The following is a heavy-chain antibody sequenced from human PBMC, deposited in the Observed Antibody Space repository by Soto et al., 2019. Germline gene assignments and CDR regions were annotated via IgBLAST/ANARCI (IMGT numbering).Heavy chain of an antibody. D-gene: IGHD2-15*01. CDR1: GYTFNSYG. CDR2: INSYNGNT. J-gene: IGHJ4*02. CDR3: ARGDSADY. Sequence: QVQLVQSGAEVKKPGASVKVSCKASGYTFNSYGITWVRQAPGQGLEWMGWINSYNGNTNYAQNLQGRVTMTTHTRTTTAYMEVRSLSSDDTAVYDCARGDSADYWGQGTLVIVSS. V-gene: IGHV1-18*01.